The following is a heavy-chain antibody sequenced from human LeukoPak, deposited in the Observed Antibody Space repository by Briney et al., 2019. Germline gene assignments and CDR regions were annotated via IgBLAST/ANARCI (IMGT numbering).Heavy chain of an antibody. CDR3: ARDQSSGWPYRYFDL. CDR2: ISSNRTYI. CDR1: GFTFSIYS. D-gene: IGHD6-19*01. V-gene: IGHV3-21*01. Sequence: GGSLRLSCAASGFTFSIYSMNWVRQAPGKGLEWVSSISSNRTYIYYADSVKGRFTISRDNAKNSLYLQMNSLRAEDTAVYHCARDQSSGWPYRYFDLWGRGTLVTVSS. J-gene: IGHJ2*01.